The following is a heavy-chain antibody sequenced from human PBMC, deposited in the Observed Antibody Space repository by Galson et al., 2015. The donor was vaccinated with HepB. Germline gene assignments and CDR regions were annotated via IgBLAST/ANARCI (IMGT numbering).Heavy chain of an antibody. Sequence: CAISGDSVSSDSVAWNWIRQSPSRGLEWLGRTFYRSNWYNDYAVSVQSRITINPDTSKNQFSLQLNSVTPEDTAVYYCARGLRSAVDYWGQGTLVTVSS. CDR3: ARGLRSAVDY. D-gene: IGHD3-10*01. CDR1: GDSVSSDSVA. V-gene: IGHV6-1*01. J-gene: IGHJ4*02. CDR2: TFYRSNWYN.